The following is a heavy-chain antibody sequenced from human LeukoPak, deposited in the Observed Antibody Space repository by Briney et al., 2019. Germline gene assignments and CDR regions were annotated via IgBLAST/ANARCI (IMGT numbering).Heavy chain of an antibody. D-gene: IGHD6-19*01. CDR1: GFTFSSYA. V-gene: IGHV3-23*01. CDR3: AKYPPSSAVAVKLVNYYYYYMDV. J-gene: IGHJ6*03. Sequence: PGGSLRLSCAASGFTFSSYAMSWLRQAPGKGLEWVSAISGSGGSTYYADSVKGRFTISRDNSKNTLYLQMNSLRAEDTAVDYCAKYPPSSAVAVKLVNYYYYYMDVWGKGTTVTVSS. CDR2: ISGSGGST.